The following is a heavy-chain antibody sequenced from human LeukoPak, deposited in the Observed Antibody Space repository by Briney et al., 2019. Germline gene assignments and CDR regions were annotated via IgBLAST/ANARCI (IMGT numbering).Heavy chain of an antibody. CDR3: ARGRGMDV. J-gene: IGHJ6*02. CDR1: GGSFSGYY. Sequence: SETLSLTRAVYGGSFSGYYWSWIRQPPGRGLEWIGEINHSGSTNYNPSLKSRVTISVDTSKNQFSLKLSSVTAADTAVYYCARGRGMDVWGQGTTVTVSS. CDR2: INHSGST. V-gene: IGHV4-34*01.